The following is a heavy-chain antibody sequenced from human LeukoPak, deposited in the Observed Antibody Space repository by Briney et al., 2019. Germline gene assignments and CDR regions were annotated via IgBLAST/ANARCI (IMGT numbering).Heavy chain of an antibody. CDR3: AKAAPSSGWYQSSHTLDY. J-gene: IGHJ4*02. CDR2: ISGSGGST. D-gene: IGHD6-19*01. Sequence: GGSLRLSCAASGFTFSSYAMSWVRQAPGKGLEWVSAISGSGGSTYYADSVKGRFTISRDNSKNTLYLQMNSLRAEDTDVYYCAKAAPSSGWYQSSHTLDYWGQGTLVTVSS. V-gene: IGHV3-23*01. CDR1: GFTFSSYA.